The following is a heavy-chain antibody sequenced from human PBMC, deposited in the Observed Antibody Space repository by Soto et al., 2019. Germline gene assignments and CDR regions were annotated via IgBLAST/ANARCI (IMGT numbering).Heavy chain of an antibody. CDR1: GFTVLSNY. CDR2: IYSGGST. D-gene: IGHD6-13*01. Sequence: LRLSCAASGFTVLSNYMSWVRQARGKGLEWVSVIYSGGSTYYADSVKGRFTIPRDNSKNTLYLQMNSLRAEDTAVYYCASSGIAAADTRYYYYYYGMDVWGQGTTVTVYS. CDR3: ASSGIAAADTRYYYYYYGMDV. V-gene: IGHV3-53*01. J-gene: IGHJ6*02.